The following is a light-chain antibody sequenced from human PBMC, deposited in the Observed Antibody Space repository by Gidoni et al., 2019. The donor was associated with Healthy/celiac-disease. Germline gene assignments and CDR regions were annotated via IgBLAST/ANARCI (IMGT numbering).Light chain of an antibody. CDR2: KAS. V-gene: IGKV1-5*03. CDR3: QQYNSYWT. J-gene: IGKJ1*01. Sequence: IYKASSLESGVPSRFSGSGSGTEFTLTISSLQPDDFATYYCQQYNSYWTFXXXTKVEIK.